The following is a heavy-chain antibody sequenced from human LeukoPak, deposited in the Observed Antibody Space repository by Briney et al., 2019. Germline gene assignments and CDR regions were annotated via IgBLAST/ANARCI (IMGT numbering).Heavy chain of an antibody. J-gene: IGHJ4*02. CDR3: ARQELFYGSSAYEFDY. CDR1: AGSISGYY. Sequence: PSETLSLTCTVSAGSISGYYWSWIRQPPGGGLEWIGYIYYRGYTNYNPSLKERVTISVDASKNQFSLKLSSVTAADTAVYYCARQELFYGSSAYEFDYWGQGTLVAVSS. D-gene: IGHD3-22*01. CDR2: IYYRGYT. V-gene: IGHV4-59*08.